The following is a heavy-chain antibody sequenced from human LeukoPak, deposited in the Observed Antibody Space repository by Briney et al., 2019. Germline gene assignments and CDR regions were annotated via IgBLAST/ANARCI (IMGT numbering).Heavy chain of an antibody. D-gene: IGHD5-18*01. CDR3: AGRVDTAMVRFDP. V-gene: IGHV1-69*05. J-gene: IGHJ5*02. CDR2: IIPIFGTA. CDR1: GGTFSSYA. Sequence: SVKVSCKASGGTFSSYAISCVRQAPGQGLEWMGGIIPIFGTANYAQKFQGRVTITTDESTSTAYMELSSLRSEDTAVYYCAGRVDTAMVRFDPWGQGTLVTVSS.